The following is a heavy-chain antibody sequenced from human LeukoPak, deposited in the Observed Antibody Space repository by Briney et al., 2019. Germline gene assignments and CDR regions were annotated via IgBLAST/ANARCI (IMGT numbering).Heavy chain of an antibody. J-gene: IGHJ4*02. CDR1: GYSFSSYD. V-gene: IGHV1-69*06. Sequence: GASVKVSCKASGYSFSSYDINWVRQAPGQGLEWMGGIIPIFGTANYAQKFQGRVTITADKSTSTAYMELSSLRSEDTAVYYCARRPVYAADYYFDYWGQGTLVTVSS. CDR2: IIPIFGTA. CDR3: ARRPVYAADYYFDY. D-gene: IGHD6-13*01.